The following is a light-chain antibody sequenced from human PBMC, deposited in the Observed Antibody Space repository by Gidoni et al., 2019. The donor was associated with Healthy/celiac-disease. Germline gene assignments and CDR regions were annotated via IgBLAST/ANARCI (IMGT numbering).Light chain of an antibody. V-gene: IGKV3-11*01. CDR2: EAS. J-gene: IGKJ4*01. CDR3: QQRSNWPLLT. CDR1: QSVSSY. Sequence: EIVLTQSPATLSLSPGERATLSCRASQSVSSYLAWYQQKPGQAPRLLIYEASNRATGIPARFIGSGSGTDFTLTISSLEPEDFAVYYCQQRSNWPLLTFGGGTKVEIK.